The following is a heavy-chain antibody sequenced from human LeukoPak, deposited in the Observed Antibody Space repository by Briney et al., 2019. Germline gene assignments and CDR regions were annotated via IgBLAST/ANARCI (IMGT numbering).Heavy chain of an antibody. CDR3: ARRAIISTIRYQHIDY. J-gene: IGHJ4*02. CDR2: IYPGDSDT. CDR1: GYSFTSYW. V-gene: IGHV5-51*01. Sequence: GESLKISCKGSGYSFTSYWIGWVRQMPGKGLEWMGIIYPGDSDTRYSPSFQGQVTISADKSISTAYLQWSSLKASDTAMYYCARRAIISTIRYQHIDYWGQGTLVTVSS. D-gene: IGHD2-2*01.